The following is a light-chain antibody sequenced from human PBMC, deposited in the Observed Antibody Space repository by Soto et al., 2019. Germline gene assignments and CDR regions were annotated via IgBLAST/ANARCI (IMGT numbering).Light chain of an antibody. CDR3: QHIYSIPIT. CDR1: QSVSSD. J-gene: IGKJ5*01. Sequence: DIPMTQSPSSLSASVGDRVIITCRASQSVSSDLNWYQQKAGKPPKLLIFAASSLQSGVPSRFSGSGSGTHFTLTISNLQPEDFATYYCQHIYSIPITFGQGTRLEIK. CDR2: AAS. V-gene: IGKV1-39*01.